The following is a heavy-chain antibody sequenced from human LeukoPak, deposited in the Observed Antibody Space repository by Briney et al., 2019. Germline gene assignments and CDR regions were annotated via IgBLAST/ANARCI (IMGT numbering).Heavy chain of an antibody. CDR2: ISYDGSNK. Sequence: GGSLRLSCAASGFTFSSYAMHWVRQAPGKGLEWVAVISYDGSNKYYADSVKGRFTISRDNSKNTLYLQMNSLRAEDTAVYYCARRTKFDYWGQGTLVTVSS. J-gene: IGHJ4*02. V-gene: IGHV3-30*04. CDR3: ARRTKFDY. CDR1: GFTFSSYA.